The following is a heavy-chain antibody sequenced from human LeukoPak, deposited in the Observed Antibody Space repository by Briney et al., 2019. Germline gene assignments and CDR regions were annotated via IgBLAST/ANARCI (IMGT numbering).Heavy chain of an antibody. CDR1: GGSISSYY. V-gene: IGHV4-59*08. CDR3: AWYSSGWPYWFDP. D-gene: IGHD6-19*01. Sequence: SETLSLTCTVSGGSISSYYWSWLRQPPGKGLEWIGYIYYSGSTNYNPSLKSRVTISVDTSKNQFSLKLSSVTAADTAVYYCAWYSSGWPYWFDPWGQGTLVTVSS. CDR2: IYYSGST. J-gene: IGHJ5*02.